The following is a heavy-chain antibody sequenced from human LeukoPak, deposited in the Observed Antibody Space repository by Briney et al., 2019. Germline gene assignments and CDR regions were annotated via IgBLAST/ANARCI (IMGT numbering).Heavy chain of an antibody. CDR2: IKEDGSEK. D-gene: IGHD2-2*01. CDR3: ARMPRLSQAY. Sequence: GGSLRLSCTASGFTFSSYWMSWVRQAPGKGLEWVAHIKEDGSEKYYVDSVKGRFTISRDNGENSLYLQMNSLRAEDTAVYYCARMPRLSQAYWGQGTPVTVSS. CDR1: GFTFSSYW. J-gene: IGHJ4*02. V-gene: IGHV3-7*04.